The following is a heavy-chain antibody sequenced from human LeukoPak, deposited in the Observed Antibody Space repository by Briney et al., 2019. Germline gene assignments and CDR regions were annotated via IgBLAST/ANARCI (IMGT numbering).Heavy chain of an antibody. D-gene: IGHD4-17*01. Sequence: TLSLTCTVSGGSISSGSYYWSWIRPPAGKGLEWIGRIYTSGSTNYNPSLKSRVTISVDTSKNQFSLKLSSVTAADTAVYYCAREVGYGNDYWGQGTLVTVSS. CDR3: AREVGYGNDY. J-gene: IGHJ4*02. CDR1: GGSISSGSYY. CDR2: IYTSGST. V-gene: IGHV4-61*02.